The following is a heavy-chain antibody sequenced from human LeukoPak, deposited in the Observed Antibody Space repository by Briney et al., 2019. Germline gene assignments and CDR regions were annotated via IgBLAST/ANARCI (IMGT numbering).Heavy chain of an antibody. CDR3: ARVGSGLDY. CDR1: GFSFCTYN. V-gene: IGHV3-48*04. CDR2: ITPTSTTI. Sequence: GGSPRLSCAASGFSFCTYNMIWVRQAPGKGLECISYITPTSTTIHYADSVKGRFAVSRDNANSLLYLQMNSLRAEDTAVYYCARVGSGLDYWGQGTLVTVSS. J-gene: IGHJ4*02. D-gene: IGHD6-19*01.